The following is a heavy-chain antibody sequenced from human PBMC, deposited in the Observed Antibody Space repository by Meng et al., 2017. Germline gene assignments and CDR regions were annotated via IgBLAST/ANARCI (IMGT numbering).Heavy chain of an antibody. CDR3: ARESRDYYFDY. D-gene: IGHD3/OR15-3a*01. CDR2: ISAYNGNT. V-gene: IGHV1-18*01. Sequence: QVQLVHCGAEVKTPEAAVESCCNASGSTFTSYGISLVRQAPGQGLEWMGWISAYNGNTNYAQKLQGRVTMTTDTSTSTAYMELRSLRSDDTAVYYCARESRDYYFDYWGQGTLVTVSS. J-gene: IGHJ4*02. CDR1: GSTFTSYG.